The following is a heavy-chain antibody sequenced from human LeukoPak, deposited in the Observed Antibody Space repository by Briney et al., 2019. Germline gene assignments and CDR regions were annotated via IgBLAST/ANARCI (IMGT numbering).Heavy chain of an antibody. CDR1: EFSPSNYW. V-gene: IGHV3-7*03. Sequence: GGSLRLSCVVSEFSPSNYWMSWVRQAPGKGLEWVANIKEDGSQENYVDSVKGGFTISRDNAKNSVYLLMNGLGAEGTSVYLCVRERAGGLAAAVTRIESIYWGQGTQVTVSS. D-gene: IGHD6-13*01. CDR3: VRERAGGLAAAVTRIESIY. J-gene: IGHJ4*02. CDR2: IKEDGSQE.